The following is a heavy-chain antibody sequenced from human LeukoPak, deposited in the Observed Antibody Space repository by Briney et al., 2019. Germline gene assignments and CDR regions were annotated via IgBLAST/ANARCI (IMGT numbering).Heavy chain of an antibody. J-gene: IGHJ4*02. CDR2: ISSSGSTI. CDR1: GFTFSDYY. V-gene: IGHV3-11*01. D-gene: IGHD4-17*01. Sequence: KPGGSLRLSCAASGFTFSDYYMSWIRQAPGKGLEWVSYISSSGSTIYYADSVKGRFTISRDNAKNSLYLQMNSLRAEDTAVYYCARSNDYGDYYIDYWGQGTLVTVSS. CDR3: ARSNDYGDYYIDY.